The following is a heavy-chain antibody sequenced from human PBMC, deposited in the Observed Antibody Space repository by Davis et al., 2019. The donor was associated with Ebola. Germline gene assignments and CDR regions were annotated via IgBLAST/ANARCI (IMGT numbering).Heavy chain of an antibody. J-gene: IGHJ6*04. CDR3: ARAGAVAGMRIYYYYYYGMDV. CDR2: ISYDGSNK. CDR1: GFSFSSFG. Sequence: GESLKISCAASGFSFSSFGMHWVRQAPGKGLEWLAVISYDGSNKYYADSVKGRFTISRDNAKNSLYLQMNSLRAEDTAVYYCARAGAVAGMRIYYYYYYGMDVWGKGTTVTVSS. D-gene: IGHD6-19*01. V-gene: IGHV3-30*03.